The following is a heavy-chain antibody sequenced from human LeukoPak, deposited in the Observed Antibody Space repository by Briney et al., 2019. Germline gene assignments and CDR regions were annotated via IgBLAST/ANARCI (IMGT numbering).Heavy chain of an antibody. D-gene: IGHD5-18*01. CDR1: VYTFTGYY. CDR3: ASSVDTAMVTGY. CDR2: INPNSGGT. Sequence: ASVKVSCKASVYTFTGYYMHWVRQAPGQGREWMGWINPNSGGTNYAQKFQGRVTMTRDTSISTAYMELSRLRSDDTAVYYCASSVDTAMVTGYWGQGTLVTVSS. J-gene: IGHJ4*02. V-gene: IGHV1-2*02.